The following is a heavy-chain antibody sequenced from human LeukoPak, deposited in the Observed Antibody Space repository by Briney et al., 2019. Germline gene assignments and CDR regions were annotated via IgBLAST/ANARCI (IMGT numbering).Heavy chain of an antibody. CDR1: GFTFSSYG. J-gene: IGHJ5*02. V-gene: IGHV3-20*04. CDR3: ARDRSGVTTSPAWFDP. CDR2: INWNGGST. Sequence: GGSLRLSCAASGFTFSSYGMQWVRQAPGKGLEWVSGINWNGGSTGYADSVKGRFTISRDNAKNSLYPQMNSLRAEDTALYCCARDRSGVTTSPAWFDPWGQGTLVTVSS. D-gene: IGHD4-11*01.